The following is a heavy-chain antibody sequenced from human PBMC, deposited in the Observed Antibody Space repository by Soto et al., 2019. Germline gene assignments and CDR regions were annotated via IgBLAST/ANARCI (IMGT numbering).Heavy chain of an antibody. D-gene: IGHD1-7*01. CDR2: IYYSGST. J-gene: IGHJ4*02. V-gene: IGHV4-39*07. Sequence: SETLSLTCTVSGGSISSSSYYWGWIRQPPGKGLEWIGSIYYSGSTYYNPSLKSRVTISVDTSKNQFSLKLSSVTAADTAVYYCARVNYEADYWGQGTLVTVSS. CDR3: ARVNYEADY. CDR1: GGSISSSSYY.